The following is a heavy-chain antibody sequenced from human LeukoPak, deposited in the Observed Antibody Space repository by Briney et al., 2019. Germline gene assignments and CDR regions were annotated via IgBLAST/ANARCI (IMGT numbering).Heavy chain of an antibody. CDR2: ISGGSGIT. J-gene: IGHJ4*02. D-gene: IGHD5-12*01. CDR1: GFTFSSYA. CDR3: ARPGGHSGYDPFDY. V-gene: IGHV3-23*01. Sequence: GGSLRLSCAASGFTFSSYALSWVRQAPGKGLEWVSGISGGSGITYYADSVKGRFTISRDNSKNTLYLQMNSLRAEDTAVYYCARPGGHSGYDPFDYWGQGTLVTVSS.